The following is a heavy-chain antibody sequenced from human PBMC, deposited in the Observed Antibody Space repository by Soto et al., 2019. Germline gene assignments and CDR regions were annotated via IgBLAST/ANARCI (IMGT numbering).Heavy chain of an antibody. J-gene: IGHJ4*02. Sequence: SETLSLTCTVSGGSISSSSYYWGWIRQPPGKWLEWIGSIYYSGSTYYNPSLKSRVTISVDTSKNQFSLKLSSVTAADTAVYYCARTEPPPPYSSWYANFDYWGQGTLVTVYS. D-gene: IGHD6-13*01. CDR3: ARTEPPPPYSSWYANFDY. V-gene: IGHV4-39*01. CDR1: GGSISSSSYY. CDR2: IYYSGST.